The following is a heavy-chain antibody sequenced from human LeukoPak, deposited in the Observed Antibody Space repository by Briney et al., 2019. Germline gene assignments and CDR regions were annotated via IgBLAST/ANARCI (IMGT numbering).Heavy chain of an antibody. J-gene: IGHJ4*02. Sequence: GGSLRLSCAASGFTFDDYAMHWVRQAPGKGLEWVSGISWNGGSIGYADSVKGRFTISRDNAKNSLYLQMNSLRAEDTALYYCAKDTSSGIYGDFDYWGQGTLVTVSS. CDR3: AKDTSSGIYGDFDY. CDR2: ISWNGGSI. V-gene: IGHV3-9*01. D-gene: IGHD3-22*01. CDR1: GFTFDDYA.